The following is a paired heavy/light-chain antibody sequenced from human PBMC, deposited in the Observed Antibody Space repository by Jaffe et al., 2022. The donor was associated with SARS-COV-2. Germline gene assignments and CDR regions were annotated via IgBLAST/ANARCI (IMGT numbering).Light chain of an antibody. J-gene: IGKJ3*01. CDR1: PGFSTY. CDR2: AAS. Sequence: DIQMTQSPSSLSASVGDRVTITCRASPGFSTYLAWYQQKPGKVPKLLISAASTLQSGVPSRFSGSGSGTDFTLTISSLQPEDVATYYCHKYGSAPPFTFGPGTKVQIK. CDR3: HKYGSAPPFT. V-gene: IGKV1-27*01.
Heavy chain of an antibody. V-gene: IGHV5-51*01. CDR2: IYPGDSDT. CDR3: VRQHSGHPFDY. CDR1: GYSFTDYW. D-gene: IGHD1-26*01. Sequence: EVQLVQSGAEVKKPGESLKISCEGSGYSFTDYWIAWVRQMPGKGLDWMGIIYPGDSDTRYSPSFQGQVTISVDKSIYTAYLQWSSLKASDTGMYYCVRQHSGHPFDYWGQGTLVTVSS. J-gene: IGHJ4*02.